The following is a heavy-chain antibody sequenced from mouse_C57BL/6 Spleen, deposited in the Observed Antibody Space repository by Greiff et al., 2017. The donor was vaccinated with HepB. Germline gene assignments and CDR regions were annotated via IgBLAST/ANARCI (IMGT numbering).Heavy chain of an antibody. CDR3: ARRGLRDAMDY. J-gene: IGHJ4*01. D-gene: IGHD3-1*01. CDR1: GYTFTSYW. Sequence: QVQLQQSGAELVKPGASVKLSCKASGYTFTSYWMQWVKQRPGQGLEWIGEIDPSDSYTNYNQKFKGKATLTVDTSASPAYMQLSSLTSEDSAVYYCARRGLRDAMDYWGQGTSVTVSS. CDR2: IDPSDSYT. V-gene: IGHV1-50*01.